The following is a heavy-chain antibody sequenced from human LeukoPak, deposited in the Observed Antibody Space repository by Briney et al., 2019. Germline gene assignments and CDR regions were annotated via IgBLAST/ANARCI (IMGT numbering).Heavy chain of an antibody. Sequence: ASVKVSCKASGYTFTSYDINWVRQATGQGLEWMGWMNPNSGNKGNAQKFQGRVTITRNTSISTAYMELSSLRSEDTAVYYCARVSGYSYATFDYWGQGTLVTVSS. CDR2: MNPNSGNK. D-gene: IGHD5-18*01. CDR1: GYTFTSYD. V-gene: IGHV1-8*03. CDR3: ARVSGYSYATFDY. J-gene: IGHJ4*02.